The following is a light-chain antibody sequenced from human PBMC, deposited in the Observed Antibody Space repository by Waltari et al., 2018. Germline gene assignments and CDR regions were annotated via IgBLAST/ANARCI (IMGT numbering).Light chain of an antibody. CDR1: SSNVGDDKY. CDR3: SSDTTTSTVL. V-gene: IGLV2-14*03. CDR2: EAS. J-gene: IGLJ2*01. Sequence: QSALTQPASVSGSPGQSILISCTGTSSNVGDDKYVSWYQQHTGKAPKLMSYEASNRPSGVSDPFSGPKSGNTASLTISGLQADDEAAYYCSSDTTTSTVLFGGGTEPTVL.